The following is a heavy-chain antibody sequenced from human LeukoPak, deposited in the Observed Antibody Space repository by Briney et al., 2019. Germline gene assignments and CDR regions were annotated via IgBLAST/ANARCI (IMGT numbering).Heavy chain of an antibody. Sequence: PSETLSLTCAVYGGSFSGYYWSWIRQPPGKGLEWIGEINHSGSTNYNPSLKSRVTISVDTSKNQFSLKLSSVTAADTAVYYCARVSCSSTSCYTSFYGMDVWGQGTTATVSS. CDR1: GGSFSGYY. V-gene: IGHV4-34*01. J-gene: IGHJ6*02. D-gene: IGHD2-2*02. CDR3: ARVSCSSTSCYTSFYGMDV. CDR2: INHSGST.